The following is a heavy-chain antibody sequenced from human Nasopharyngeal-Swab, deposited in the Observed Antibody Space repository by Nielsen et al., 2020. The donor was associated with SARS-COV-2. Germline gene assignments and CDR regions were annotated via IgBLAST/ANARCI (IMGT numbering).Heavy chain of an antibody. D-gene: IGHD3-9*01. CDR1: GFTFSNYA. CDR3: ARDTVLRYFDWLSGDYGMDV. CDR2: ISSSGSTI. Sequence: GESLKISCAASGFTFSNYAMSWVRQAPGKGLEWVSAISSSGSTIYYADSVKGRFTISRDNAKNSLYLQMNSLRAEDTAVYYCARDTVLRYFDWLSGDYGMDVWGQGTTVTVSS. J-gene: IGHJ6*02. V-gene: IGHV3-11*04.